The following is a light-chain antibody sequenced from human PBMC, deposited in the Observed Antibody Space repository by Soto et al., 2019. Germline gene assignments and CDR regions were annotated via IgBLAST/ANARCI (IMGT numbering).Light chain of an antibody. Sequence: AIQLTQSPSSLSASPGDRVTITCRASQGISSALAWYQQKPGKAPKLLIYDASSLESGVPSRYSGSGSGTDFTLTISSRQPEDFATYYWQQFNNHPLTFGGGTKVEIK. V-gene: IGKV1D-13*01. CDR2: DAS. J-gene: IGKJ4*01. CDR1: QGISSA. CDR3: QQFNNHPLT.